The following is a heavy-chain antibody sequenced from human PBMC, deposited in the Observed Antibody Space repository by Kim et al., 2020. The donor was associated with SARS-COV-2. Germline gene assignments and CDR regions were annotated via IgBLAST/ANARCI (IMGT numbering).Heavy chain of an antibody. J-gene: IGHJ6*03. Sequence: GGSLRLSCAASGFTFSGYYMSWIRQAPGKGLEWVSFFSGSGSTIYYADSVKGRFTISRDNAKHSLYLQMNSLRAEDTAVYYCARVSYISVMCDYYYDYM. CDR2: FSGSGSTI. CDR1: GFTFSGYY. V-gene: IGHV3-11*01. CDR3: ARVSYISVMCDYYYDYM. D-gene: IGHD6-19*01.